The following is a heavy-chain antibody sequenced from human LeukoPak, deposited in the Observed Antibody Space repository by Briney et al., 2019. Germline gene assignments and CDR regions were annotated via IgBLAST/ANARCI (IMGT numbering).Heavy chain of an antibody. Sequence: SETLSLTCAVYGGSFSDFYWSWIRQSPGKGLEWIGQINHSGSTNYNPSLKSRVTISEDTSKNQFSLNLNSVTAADTAVYYCARPSLDYGGIDAFDFWGQGTLVTVSS. V-gene: IGHV4-34*01. CDR2: INHSGST. CDR3: ARPSLDYGGIDAFDF. CDR1: GGSFSDFY. D-gene: IGHD4-23*01. J-gene: IGHJ3*01.